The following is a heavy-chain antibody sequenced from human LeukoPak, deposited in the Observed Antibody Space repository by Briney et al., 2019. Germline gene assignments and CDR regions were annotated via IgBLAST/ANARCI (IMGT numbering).Heavy chain of an antibody. Sequence: SETLSLTCAVYGGSFSGYYWSWIRQPPGKGLDWIWEINHSGSTNYNPSLKSRVTISVDTSKNQFSLKLSSVTAADTAVYYCARDLPRTEDYYYYYMDVWGKGTTVTVSS. CDR3: ARDLPRTEDYYYYYMDV. CDR2: INHSGST. J-gene: IGHJ6*03. D-gene: IGHD2-2*01. CDR1: GGSFSGYY. V-gene: IGHV4-34*01.